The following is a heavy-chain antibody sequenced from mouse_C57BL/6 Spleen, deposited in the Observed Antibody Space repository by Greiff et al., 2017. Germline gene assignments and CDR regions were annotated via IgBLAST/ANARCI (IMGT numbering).Heavy chain of an antibody. CDR2: ILPGSGST. CDR1: GYTFTGYW. J-gene: IGHJ3*01. V-gene: IGHV1-9*01. Sequence: VQLKESGAELMKPGASVKLSCKATGYTFTGYWIEWVKQRPGHGLEWIGEILPGSGSTNYTEKFKGKATFTADTSSNTAYMQLSSLTTEDSAIYYCARAEGFAYWGQGTLVTVSA. CDR3: ARAEGFAY.